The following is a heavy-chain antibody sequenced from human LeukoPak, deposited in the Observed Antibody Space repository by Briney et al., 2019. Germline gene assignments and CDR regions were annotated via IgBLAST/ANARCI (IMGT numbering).Heavy chain of an antibody. CDR2: IGSSGTTI. Sequence: GGSLRLSCAVSGFTFSTFAMKWVRQAPGKALEWLSYIGSSGTTIYADSVKGRFTISRDNAKNSLYLQMNSLRDEDTAVYYCARSYGSGSTRCPGYWGQGALVTVSS. D-gene: IGHD3-10*01. CDR3: ARSYGSGSTRCPGY. CDR1: GFTFSTFA. J-gene: IGHJ4*02. V-gene: IGHV3-48*02.